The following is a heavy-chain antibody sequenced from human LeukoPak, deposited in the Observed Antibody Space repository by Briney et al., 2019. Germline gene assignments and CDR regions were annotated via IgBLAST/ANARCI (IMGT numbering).Heavy chain of an antibody. V-gene: IGHV3-21*01. CDR1: GFAFSSYS. CDR3: ARVSDAYDYFFDY. D-gene: IGHD5-12*01. CDR2: VSGRSSFI. Sequence: GGSLRLSCAASGFAFSSYSMNWVRQAPGKGLERVSSVSGRSSFIFYADSVQGRFTVSRDDAKDSLFLQMNSLRAEDTAVYYCARVSDAYDYFFDYWGQGTLVTVSS. J-gene: IGHJ4*02.